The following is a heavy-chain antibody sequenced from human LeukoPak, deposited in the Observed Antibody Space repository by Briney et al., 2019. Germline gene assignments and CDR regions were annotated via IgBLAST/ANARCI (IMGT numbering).Heavy chain of an antibody. CDR3: ARVVLMVYAIPGRNAFDI. CDR1: GGSISSSSYY. CDR2: INHSGST. V-gene: IGHV4-39*07. J-gene: IGHJ3*02. Sequence: SETLSLACTVSGGSISSSSYYWGWIRQPPGKGLEWIGEINHSGSTNYNPSLKSRVTISVDTSKNQFSLKLSSVTAADTAVYYCARVVLMVYAIPGRNAFDIWGQGTMVTVSS. D-gene: IGHD2-8*01.